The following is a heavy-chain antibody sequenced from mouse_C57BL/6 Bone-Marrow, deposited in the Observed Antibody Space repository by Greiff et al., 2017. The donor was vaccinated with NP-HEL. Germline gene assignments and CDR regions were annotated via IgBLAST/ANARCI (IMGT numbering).Heavy chain of an antibody. D-gene: IGHD2-3*01. V-gene: IGHV1-81*01. J-gene: IGHJ4*01. Sequence: QVQLQQSGAELARPGASVKLSCKASGYTFTSYGISWVKQRTGQGLEWIGEIYPRSGNTYYNEKFKGKATLTADNSYSTAYMRLCSLTSEDSAVYFGAREGVAGWFYYAMDYWGQGTSVTVSS. CDR2: IYPRSGNT. CDR3: AREGVAGWFYYAMDY. CDR1: GYTFTSYG.